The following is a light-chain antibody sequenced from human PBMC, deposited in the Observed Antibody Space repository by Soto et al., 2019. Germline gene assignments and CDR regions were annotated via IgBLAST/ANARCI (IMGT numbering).Light chain of an antibody. Sequence: QSVLTQPPSVSGVPGQRVAISCTGSSSNSGAGYDVHWYQQLPGTAPKLLIYGNSNRPSGVPDRFSGSKSGTSASLAITGLQAEDEADYYCQSYDSSLSALFGGGTKVTVL. J-gene: IGLJ3*02. CDR1: SSNSGAGYD. CDR2: GNS. V-gene: IGLV1-40*01. CDR3: QSYDSSLSAL.